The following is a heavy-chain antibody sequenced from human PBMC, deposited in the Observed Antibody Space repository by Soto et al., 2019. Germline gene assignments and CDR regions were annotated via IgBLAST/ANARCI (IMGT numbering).Heavy chain of an antibody. CDR1: GGSLSGYS. D-gene: IGHD3-3*01. CDR2: INHSGST. V-gene: IGHV4-34*01. CDR3: ARRPSITMWGVAPYYYYGMDV. Sequence: SATLSLTCAVYGGSLSGYSWSWIRQPSGKGLEWIGEINHSGSTNYNPSLKSRVTISVDTSKNQFSLKLSSVTAADTAVYYCARRPSITMWGVAPYYYYGMDVWGPRNKVTV. J-gene: IGHJ6*02.